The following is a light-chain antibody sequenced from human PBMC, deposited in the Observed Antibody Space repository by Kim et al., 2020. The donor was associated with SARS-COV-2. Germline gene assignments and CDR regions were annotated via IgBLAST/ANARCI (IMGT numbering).Light chain of an antibody. CDR3: QSYDSSLTAVV. CDR2: GDT. J-gene: IGLJ2*01. CDR1: SSNIGAGYD. Sequence: QRVTISCTGCSSNIGAGYDVHWYQQLPGTVPQLLIYGDTNRPSGVPDRFSGSKSGTSASLAITGLQAEDEADYYCQSYDSSLTAVVFGGGTKVTVL. V-gene: IGLV1-40*01.